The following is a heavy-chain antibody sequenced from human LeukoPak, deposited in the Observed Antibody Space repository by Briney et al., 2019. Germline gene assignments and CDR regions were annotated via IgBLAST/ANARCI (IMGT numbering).Heavy chain of an antibody. CDR3: ARRRLGYYFDY. Sequence: KPSETLSLTCTVSGGSIGTYYWSWIRQPAGKGLEWIGRIYSSGSTNYNPSLKSRVTLSADTSKNQFSLTLNSVTAADTAVYYCARRRLGYYFDYWGQGTLVTVSS. CDR2: IYSSGST. V-gene: IGHV4-4*07. CDR1: GGSIGTYY. D-gene: IGHD5-24*01. J-gene: IGHJ4*02.